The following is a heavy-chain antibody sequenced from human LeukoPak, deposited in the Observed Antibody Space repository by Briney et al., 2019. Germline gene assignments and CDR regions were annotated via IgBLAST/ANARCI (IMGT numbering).Heavy chain of an antibody. V-gene: IGHV4-30-2*01. D-gene: IGHD3-10*01. CDR2: IYHSGST. CDR1: GGSISSGGYT. CDR3: ASGGANTHLGAFDI. J-gene: IGHJ3*02. Sequence: SETLSLTCADSGGSISSGGYTWSWIRKPPGKGLEWIGYIYHSGSTYYNPSLKSRVTISVDRSKNQFSLKLSSVTAADTAVYYCASGGANTHLGAFDIWGQGTMVSVSS.